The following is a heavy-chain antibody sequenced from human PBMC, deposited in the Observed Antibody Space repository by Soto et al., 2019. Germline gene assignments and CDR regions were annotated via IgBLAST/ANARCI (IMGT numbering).Heavy chain of an antibody. V-gene: IGHV4-30-4*01. CDR2: VFHTGNT. CDR3: AREKTRVRTFSVYYGMDV. J-gene: IGHJ6*02. Sequence: QVQLQESGPGLVKPSQTLSLTCTVSGGSLNSDDYHWSWIRQPPGKGLEWIGYVFHTGNTYDNPSLKNRVTISMNTSKNQFSLRLSSVTASDTAVYYCAREKTRVRTFSVYYGMDVWGQGTTVTVSS. CDR1: GGSLNSDDYH. D-gene: IGHD3-3*02.